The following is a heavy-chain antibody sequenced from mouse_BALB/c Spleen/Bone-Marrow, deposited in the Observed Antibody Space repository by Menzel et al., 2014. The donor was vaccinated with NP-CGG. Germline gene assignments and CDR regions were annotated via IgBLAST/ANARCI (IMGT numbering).Heavy chain of an antibody. Sequence: VQLQQSGAELVRPGASVKLSCKASGYTFTSYWINWVKQRPGQGLEWIGNIYPSDSYTNYNQKAKDKATLTVDKSSSTAYMQLSSPTSDDSAVYYCTREGYYGSSYVDYWGQGTALTVSS. CDR2: IYPSDSYT. J-gene: IGHJ2*01. CDR1: GYTFTSYW. CDR3: TREGYYGSSYVDY. D-gene: IGHD1-1*01. V-gene: IGHV1-69*02.